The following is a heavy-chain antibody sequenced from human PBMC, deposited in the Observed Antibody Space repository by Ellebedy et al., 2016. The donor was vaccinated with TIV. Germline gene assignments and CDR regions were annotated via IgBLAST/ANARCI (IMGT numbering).Heavy chain of an antibody. J-gene: IGHJ6*02. CDR1: GGSISSSSYY. V-gene: IGHV4-39*01. Sequence: SETLSLTXTVSGGSISSSSYYWGWIRQPPGEGLEWIGSIYYSGSTYYNPSLKSRVTISVDTSKNQFSLKLSSVTAADTAVYYCARPIFSGTSYYYYGMDVWGQGTTVTVSS. D-gene: IGHD3-10*01. CDR2: IYYSGST. CDR3: ARPIFSGTSYYYYGMDV.